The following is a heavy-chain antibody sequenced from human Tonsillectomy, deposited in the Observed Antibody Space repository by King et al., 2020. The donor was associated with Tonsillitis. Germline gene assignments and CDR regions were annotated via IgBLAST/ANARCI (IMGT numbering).Heavy chain of an antibody. D-gene: IGHD6-6*01. J-gene: IGHJ5*02. V-gene: IGHV1-46*01. Sequence: VQLVESGAEVKKPGASVKVSCKASGYTFTSYYMYWVRQAPGQGLEWMGIINPSDVSTTYAQKFQGRVTMNRDTSTNTVYMELSSLRSEDTAVYYCARDGLPDSSVAARLGWFEPWGQGALVTVSS. CDR3: ARDGLPDSSVAARLGWFEP. CDR2: INPSDVST. CDR1: GYTFTSYY.